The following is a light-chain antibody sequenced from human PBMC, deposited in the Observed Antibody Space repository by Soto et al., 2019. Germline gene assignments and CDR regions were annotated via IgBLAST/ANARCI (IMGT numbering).Light chain of an antibody. CDR2: GAS. V-gene: IGKV3-15*01. J-gene: IGKJ4*01. CDR3: QQYNYWPLT. CDR1: QSVSIY. Sequence: EIVMTQSPATLSVSPWERVTLSCRASQSVSIYLAWYQQRPGQAPRPLIYGASTRATGIPARFSASGSGTEFTLTINCLQSEDFSVYYCQQYNYWPLTFGGGTRVEI.